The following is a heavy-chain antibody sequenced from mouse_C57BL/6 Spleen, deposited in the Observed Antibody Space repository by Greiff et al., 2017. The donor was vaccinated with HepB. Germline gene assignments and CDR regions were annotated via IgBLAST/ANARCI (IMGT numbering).Heavy chain of an antibody. CDR1: GFTFSDYG. V-gene: IGHV5-17*01. D-gene: IGHD3-1*01. J-gene: IGHJ3*01. CDR3: ARGLTWAPFAY. Sequence: EVKVVESGGGLVKPGGSLKLSCAASGFTFSDYGMHWVRQAPEKGLEWVAYISSGSSTIYYADTVKGRFTISRDNAKNTLFLQMTSLRSEDTAMYYCARGLTWAPFAYWGQGTLVTVSA. CDR2: ISSGSSTI.